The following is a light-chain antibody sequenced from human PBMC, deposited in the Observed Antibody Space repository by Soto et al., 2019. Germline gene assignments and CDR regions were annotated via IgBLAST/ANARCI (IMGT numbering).Light chain of an antibody. J-gene: IGLJ1*01. Sequence: QSALTQPASVSGSPGQSITISCTGTSSDVGGYNYVSWYQQHPGKAPKPMIYDVSNRPSGVSNRFSGSKSGNTASLTISGLQAEDEADYYCSSYTSSSTLGYVFGTGTKLTVL. CDR3: SSYTSSSTLGYV. CDR2: DVS. CDR1: SSDVGGYNY. V-gene: IGLV2-14*01.